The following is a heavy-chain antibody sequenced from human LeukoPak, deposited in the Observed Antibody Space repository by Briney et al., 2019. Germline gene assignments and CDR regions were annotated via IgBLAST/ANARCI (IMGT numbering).Heavy chain of an antibody. V-gene: IGHV4-34*01. Sequence: PETLSLTCAVYGGSFSGYYWSWIRQPPGKGLEWIGEINHSGSTNYNPSLKSRVTISVDTSKNQFSLKPSSVTAADTAVYYCARGMLYYDYVWGSYRYPYYFDYWGQGTLVTVSS. CDR2: INHSGST. J-gene: IGHJ4*02. CDR3: ARGMLYYDYVWGSYRYPYYFDY. D-gene: IGHD3-16*02. CDR1: GGSFSGYY.